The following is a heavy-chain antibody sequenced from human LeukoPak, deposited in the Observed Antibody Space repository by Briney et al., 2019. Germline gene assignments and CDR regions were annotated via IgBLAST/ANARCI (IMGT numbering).Heavy chain of an antibody. V-gene: IGHV3-23*01. CDR1: GFTFSSYA. J-gene: IGHJ4*02. D-gene: IGHD3-3*01. CDR3: ARGAVDFWSGYQGRVY. CDR2: ISGSGGST. Sequence: AGGSLRLSCAASGFTFSSYAMSWVRQAPGKGLEWVSAISGSGGSTYYADSVKGRFTISRDNSKNTLYLQMNSLRAEDTAVYYCARGAVDFWSGYQGRVYWGQGTLVTVSS.